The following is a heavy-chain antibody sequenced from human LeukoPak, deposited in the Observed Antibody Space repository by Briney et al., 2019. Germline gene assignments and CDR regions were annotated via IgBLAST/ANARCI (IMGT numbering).Heavy chain of an antibody. V-gene: IGHV3-23*01. CDR2: ISGSGGST. CDR1: GFTFSSYA. CDR3: AKDSWNPPVAYFDAFDI. J-gene: IGHJ3*02. D-gene: IGHD1-1*01. Sequence: GGSLRLSCAASGFTFSSYAMSWVRQAPGKGLEWVSAISGSGGSTYYADSVKGRFTISRDNSKNTLYLQMNSLRAEDTAVYYCAKDSWNPPVAYFDAFDIWGQGTMVTVSS.